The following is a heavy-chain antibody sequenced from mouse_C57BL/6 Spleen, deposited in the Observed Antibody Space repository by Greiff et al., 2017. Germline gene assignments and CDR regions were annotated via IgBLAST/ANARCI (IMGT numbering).Heavy chain of an antibody. D-gene: IGHD2-1*01. J-gene: IGHJ1*03. Sequence: QVQLQQSGAELVRPGASVKLSCKASGYTFTDYYINWVKQRPGQGLEWIARIYPGSGNTYYNEKFKGKATLTAEKSSSTAYMQLSSLTSEDSAVYFCASNYEYFDVWGTGTTVTVSS. CDR1: GYTFTDYY. V-gene: IGHV1-76*01. CDR3: ASNYEYFDV. CDR2: IYPGSGNT.